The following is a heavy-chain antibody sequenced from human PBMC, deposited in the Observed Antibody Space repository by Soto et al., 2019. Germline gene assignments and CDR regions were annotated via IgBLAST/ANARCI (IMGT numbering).Heavy chain of an antibody. J-gene: IGHJ6*02. Sequence: QVQLVQSGAEVKKPGSSVKVSCKASGGTFSSYAISWVRQAPGQGLEWMGGIIPIFGTANYAQKFQGRVTXXAXEXXSTAYMELSSLRSEDTAVYYCARDPATYYYYGMDVWGQGTTVTVSS. CDR2: IIPIFGTA. D-gene: IGHD1-26*01. V-gene: IGHV1-69*12. CDR1: GGTFSSYA. CDR3: ARDPATYYYYGMDV.